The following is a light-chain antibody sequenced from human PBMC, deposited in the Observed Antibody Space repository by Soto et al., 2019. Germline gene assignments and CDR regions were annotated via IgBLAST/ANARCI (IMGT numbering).Light chain of an antibody. CDR1: QSVSSN. V-gene: IGKV3-15*01. CDR3: QQYVSSPQT. CDR2: GAS. J-gene: IGKJ1*01. Sequence: EILLTQSPATLSVSPGERATLSCRASQSVSSNLAWYQQKPGQRPRLLIYGASTRATGIPARFSGSGSGTEFTLTISRLQSEDFEMYFCQQYVSSPQTFGQGTKVDIK.